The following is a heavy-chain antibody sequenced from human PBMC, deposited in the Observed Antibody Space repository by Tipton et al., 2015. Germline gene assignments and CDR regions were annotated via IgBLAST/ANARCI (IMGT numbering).Heavy chain of an antibody. CDR1: GDSVSSNSAA. CDR2: TYYRSKWYS. CDR3: ARDLEHGMDV. J-gene: IGHJ6*02. Sequence: PGLVKPSQTLSLTCAISGDSVSSNSAAWNWIRQSPSRGLEWLGNTYYRSKWYSDYAVSVKSRITINSDTSKNQFSLRLSSVTAADTAVYYCARDLEHGMDVWGQGTTVTVSS. D-gene: IGHD5-24*01. V-gene: IGHV6-1*01.